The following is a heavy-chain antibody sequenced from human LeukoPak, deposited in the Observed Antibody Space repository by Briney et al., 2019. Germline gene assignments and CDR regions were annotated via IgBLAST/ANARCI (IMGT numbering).Heavy chain of an antibody. J-gene: IGHJ4*02. D-gene: IGHD3-10*01. V-gene: IGHV3-48*02. CDR2: ISSSSSTI. CDR1: GFTFSSYS. Sequence: GGSLRLSCAASGFTFSSYSMNWVRQAPGKELEWVSYISSSSSTIYYADSVKGRFTISRDNAKNSLYLQMNSLRDEDTAVYYCARDSSDVRDDYGDFWGQGTLVTVSS. CDR3: ARDSSDVRDDYGDF.